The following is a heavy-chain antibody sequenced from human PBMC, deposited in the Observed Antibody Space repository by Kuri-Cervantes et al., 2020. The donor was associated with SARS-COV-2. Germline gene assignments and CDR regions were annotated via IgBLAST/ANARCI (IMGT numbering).Heavy chain of an antibody. D-gene: IGHD6-13*01. Sequence: ESLKISCTASGGSISSHYWNWIRQPPGKGLEWIGYIYYSGSTNYNPSLKSRVTISVDTSKNQFSLKLSSVTAADTAVYYCACLCGYSSSWYQMEAFDIWGQGTMVTVSS. CDR1: GGSISSHY. J-gene: IGHJ3*02. V-gene: IGHV4-59*08. CDR3: ACLCGYSSSWYQMEAFDI. CDR2: IYYSGST.